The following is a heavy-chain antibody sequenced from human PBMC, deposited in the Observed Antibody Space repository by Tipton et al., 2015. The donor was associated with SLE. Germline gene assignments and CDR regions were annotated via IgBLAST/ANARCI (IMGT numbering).Heavy chain of an antibody. J-gene: IGHJ4*02. D-gene: IGHD3-22*01. Sequence: SGFTFSDYYMSWIRQAPGKGLEWVSYISSSSTYTNYADSVKGRFTISRDNAKNSLYLQMNSLRAEDTAVYYCARVTYYYDSSGYYFDYWGQGTLVTVSS. CDR2: ISSSSTYT. CDR1: GFTFSDYY. V-gene: IGHV3-11*06. CDR3: ARVTYYYDSSGYYFDY.